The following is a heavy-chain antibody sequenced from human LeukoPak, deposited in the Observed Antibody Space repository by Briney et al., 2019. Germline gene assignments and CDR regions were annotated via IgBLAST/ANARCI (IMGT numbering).Heavy chain of an antibody. CDR1: GFTFSSYG. V-gene: IGHV3-21*04. D-gene: IGHD6-13*01. CDR2: ISSSSNI. CDR3: ARDKEQLGLYYFDY. Sequence: PGGSLRLSCAASGFTFSSYGMNWVRQAPGKGLEWVSSISSSSNIYYADSVKGRFTISRDNAKNSLYLQMNSLRAEDTAVYYCARDKEQLGLYYFDYWGQGTLVTVSS. J-gene: IGHJ4*02.